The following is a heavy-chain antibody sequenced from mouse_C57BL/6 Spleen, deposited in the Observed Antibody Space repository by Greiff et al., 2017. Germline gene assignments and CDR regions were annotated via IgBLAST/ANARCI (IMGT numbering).Heavy chain of an antibody. Sequence: VQLQQPGAELVRPGTSVKLSCKASGYTFTSYWMHWVKQRPGQGLEWIGVIDPSDSYTNYNQKFKGKATLTVDTSSSTAYMQLSSLTSEDSAVYYCARRGYDYDKYYFDDWGQGTTLTVSS. CDR1: GYTFTSYW. D-gene: IGHD2-4*01. CDR3: ARRGYDYDKYYFDD. V-gene: IGHV1-59*01. J-gene: IGHJ2*01. CDR2: IDPSDSYT.